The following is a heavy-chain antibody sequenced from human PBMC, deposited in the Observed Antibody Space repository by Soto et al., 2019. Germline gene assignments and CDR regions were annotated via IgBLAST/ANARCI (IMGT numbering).Heavy chain of an antibody. CDR3: ARDSQTYYDFWRGSKGYFQH. CDR2: ISAYNGNT. V-gene: IGHV1-18*01. Sequence: QVQLVQSGAEVKKPGASVKVSCKASGYTFTSYGISWVRQAPGQGLEWMGWISAYNGNTNYAQKRQGRVTMNTDTSTSTAYMELRSLRSDDTAVYYCARDSQTYYDFWRGSKGYFQHWGQGTLVTVSS. J-gene: IGHJ1*01. CDR1: GYTFTSYG. D-gene: IGHD3-3*01.